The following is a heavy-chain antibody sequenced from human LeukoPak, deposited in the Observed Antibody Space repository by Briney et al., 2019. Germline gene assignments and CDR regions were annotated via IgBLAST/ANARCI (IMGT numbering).Heavy chain of an antibody. CDR2: IYTSGGT. Sequence: SETLSLTCTVSGGSISSYYWSWIRQPPGKGLEWIGYIYTSGGTNYNPSLKSRVTISVDTSKNQFSLKLSSVTAADTAVYYCAREVRGVIYSYYYYYMDVWGKGTTVTVSS. D-gene: IGHD3-10*01. CDR1: GGSISSYY. CDR3: AREVRGVIYSYYYYYMDV. V-gene: IGHV4-4*09. J-gene: IGHJ6*03.